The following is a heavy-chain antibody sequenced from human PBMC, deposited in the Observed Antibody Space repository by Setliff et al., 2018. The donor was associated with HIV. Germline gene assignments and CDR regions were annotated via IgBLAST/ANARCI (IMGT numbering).Heavy chain of an antibody. J-gene: IGHJ6*02. CDR3: ARKFRPGHGVDV. D-gene: IGHD3-10*01. V-gene: IGHV3-7*01. Sequence: SRFTFNDYWMSWVRQAPGKGLEWVANIDRDGSETNYVDSVKGRFTIFRDNAKSSMYLQMNSLRAEDTAIYYCARKFRPGHGVDVWGQGTTVTVSS. CDR1: RFTFNDYW. CDR2: IDRDGSET.